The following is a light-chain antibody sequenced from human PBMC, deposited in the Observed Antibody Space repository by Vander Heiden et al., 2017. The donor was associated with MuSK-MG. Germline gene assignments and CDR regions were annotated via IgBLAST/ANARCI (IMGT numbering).Light chain of an antibody. V-gene: IGKV1-27*01. Sequence: DVQMTQSPSSLSASIGDRVTITCRASLGIARFVAWYQQRPGSAPRLLIYDASTLQSGVPSRFSGSGSETDFALTISGLQPEDAATYYCQKENRAPVTFGGGTKVEIK. J-gene: IGKJ4*01. CDR3: QKENRAPVT. CDR1: LGIARF. CDR2: DAS.